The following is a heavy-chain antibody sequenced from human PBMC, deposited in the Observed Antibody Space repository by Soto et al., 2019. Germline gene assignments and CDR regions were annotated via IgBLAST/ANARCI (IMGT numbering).Heavy chain of an antibody. D-gene: IGHD1-1*01. CDR3: ATFMAATGSDY. CDR1: GFAVSSDY. CDR2: IYSSGST. J-gene: IGHJ4*02. V-gene: IGHV3-53*02. Sequence: EVQLVETGGGLIQPGGSQRLSCAASGFAVSSDYMHWVRQPPGKGLEWISVIYSSGSTLYADSVRGRFTISRDDSKNMVYLQMSNLRVEDTAVYYCATFMAATGSDYWGQGTLVTVSS.